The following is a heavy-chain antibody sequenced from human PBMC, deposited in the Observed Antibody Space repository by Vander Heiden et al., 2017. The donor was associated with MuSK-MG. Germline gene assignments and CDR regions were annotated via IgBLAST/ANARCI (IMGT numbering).Heavy chain of an antibody. Sequence: EVQLVESGGGLVQPGGSLRLPCAASGFTFSSYDMHWVREATGKGLEWVSAIGTAGDTYYPGSVKGRFTISRENAKNSLYLQMNSLRAGDTAVYYCARGAMGAFDIWCQGTMVTVSS. V-gene: IGHV3-13*01. J-gene: IGHJ3*02. CDR2: IGTAGDT. CDR1: GFTFSSYD. D-gene: IGHD1-26*01. CDR3: ARGAMGAFDI.